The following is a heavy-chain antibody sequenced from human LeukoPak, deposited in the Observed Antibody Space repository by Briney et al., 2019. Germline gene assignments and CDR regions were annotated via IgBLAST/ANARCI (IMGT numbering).Heavy chain of an antibody. Sequence: SQTLSLTCAISGDSVSSNSAAWNWIRQSPSRGLEWLGRTYYRSKWYNDYAVSVKSRITINPDTSKNQFSLQLNSVTPEDTAVYYCARDFYRTHTTGTTAGNWFDPWGQGTLVTVSS. CDR1: GDSVSSNSAA. V-gene: IGHV6-1*01. CDR2: TYYRSKWYN. J-gene: IGHJ5*02. CDR3: ARDFYRTHTTGTTAGNWFDP. D-gene: IGHD1-1*01.